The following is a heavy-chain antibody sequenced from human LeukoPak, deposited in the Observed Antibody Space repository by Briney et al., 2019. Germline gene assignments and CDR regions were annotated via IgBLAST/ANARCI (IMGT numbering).Heavy chain of an antibody. V-gene: IGHV4-59*01. D-gene: IGHD3-10*01. CDR1: GGSISSYY. Sequence: SETLSLTCTVSGGSISSYYWSWIRQPPGKGLEWIGYIYYSGSTNYNPSLKSRVTISVDTSKNQFSLKLSSVTAADTAVYYCARTYGSGSYYNVGHFDYSGQGTLVTVSS. CDR3: ARTYGSGSYYNVGHFDY. CDR2: IYYSGST. J-gene: IGHJ4*02.